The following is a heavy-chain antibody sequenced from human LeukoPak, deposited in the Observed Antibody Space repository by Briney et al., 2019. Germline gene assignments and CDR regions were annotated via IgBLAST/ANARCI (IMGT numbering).Heavy chain of an antibody. V-gene: IGHV4-4*07. CDR3: ARDHYGSGSYKSYFDY. J-gene: IGHJ4*02. CDR2: MYPIGST. Sequence: SETLSLTCTVSGGSLGNYYWSWLRQPAGKGMEWIGRMYPIGSTKYNPSLKSRVIISVDNSKNLLSLKLTSVTAADTAVYFCARDHYGSGSYKSYFDYWGQGTQVTVSS. D-gene: IGHD3-10*01. CDR1: GGSLGNYY.